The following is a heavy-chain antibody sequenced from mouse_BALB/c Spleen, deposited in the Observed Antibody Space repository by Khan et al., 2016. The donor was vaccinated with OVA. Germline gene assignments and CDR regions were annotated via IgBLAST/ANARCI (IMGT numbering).Heavy chain of an antibody. J-gene: IGHJ3*01. Sequence: VQLQQSGPDLVKPGASVKIPCKASGYSFTLYYMTWVRQSHGKSPEWIGRVNPNNGDTNYNQNFKGKAILTVDKSSNTAYMELRSLTSEDSAVFYCARGYEFFPYWGQGTLVTVSA. CDR1: GYSFTLYY. CDR3: ARGYEFFPY. V-gene: IGHV1-18*01. D-gene: IGHD2-12*01. CDR2: VNPNNGDT.